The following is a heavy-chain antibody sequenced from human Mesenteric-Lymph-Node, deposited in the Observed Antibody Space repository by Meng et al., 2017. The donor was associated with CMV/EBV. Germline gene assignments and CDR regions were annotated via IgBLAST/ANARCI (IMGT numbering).Heavy chain of an antibody. CDR3: ARVPAGRYYFDY. CDR2: VYYGGST. V-gene: IGHV4-39*07. J-gene: IGHJ4*02. D-gene: IGHD2-2*01. CDR1: GGSISSSIYY. Sequence: SETLSLTCTVSGGSISSSIYYWGWIRQSPGKGLEWIGSVYYGGSTYYNPSRKSRVTISGDTYKNQFSLKLSSVTAADTAVYYCARVPAGRYYFDYWGQGTLVTVSS.